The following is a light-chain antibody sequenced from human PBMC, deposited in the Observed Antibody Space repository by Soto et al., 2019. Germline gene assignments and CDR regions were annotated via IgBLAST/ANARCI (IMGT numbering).Light chain of an antibody. V-gene: IGKV3-20*01. CDR2: GAS. J-gene: IGKJ2*01. CDR3: QLYGDSPMYT. CDR1: QSVSDSS. Sequence: EIVLTQSPGTLSLSPGERATLSCRASQSVSDSSLAWYHQKPGLAPRLLIYGASRRATGIPDTFSGSGSGTDFTLTISRLEPEDFAVYYCQLYGDSPMYTFGQGTKLEIK.